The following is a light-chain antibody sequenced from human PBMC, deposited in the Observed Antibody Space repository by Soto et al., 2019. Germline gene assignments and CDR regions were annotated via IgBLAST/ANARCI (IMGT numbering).Light chain of an antibody. CDR2: DAS. V-gene: IGKV3-11*01. J-gene: IGKJ1*01. Sequence: EIVLTQSPVTLSLSPGERATLSCRASQSVSSYLAWYQQKPGQAPRLLIYDASNRATGIPARFSGSGSGTDFTLTVSSLEPEDFAVYYCHQFATTRSFGQGTKVDMK. CDR1: QSVSSY. CDR3: HQFATTRS.